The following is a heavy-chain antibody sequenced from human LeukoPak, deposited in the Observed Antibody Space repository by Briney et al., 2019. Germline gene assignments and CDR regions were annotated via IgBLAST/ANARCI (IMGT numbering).Heavy chain of an antibody. J-gene: IGHJ4*02. CDR3: ATSSGYDYLGFDY. CDR2: IYTGGTT. D-gene: IGHD5-12*01. CDR1: GFTVSSNY. Sequence: GGSLRLSCAASGFTVSSNYMNWVRQAPGKGLKWVSVIYTGGTTYYTDSVKGRFTISRDNSKNTLYLQMNSLRAEDTAVYYCATSSGYDYLGFDYWGQGTLVTVSS. V-gene: IGHV3-53*01.